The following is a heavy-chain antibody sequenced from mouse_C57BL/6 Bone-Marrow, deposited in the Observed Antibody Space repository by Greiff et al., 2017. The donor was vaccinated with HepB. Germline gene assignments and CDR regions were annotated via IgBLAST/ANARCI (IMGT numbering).Heavy chain of an antibody. CDR1: GYSITSGYY. CDR3: ARDRVYYYGSSPWFAY. V-gene: IGHV3-6*01. CDR2: ISYDGSN. Sequence: VQLQESGPGLVKPSQSLSLTCSVTGYSITSGYYWNWIRQFPGNKLEWMGYISYDGSNNYNPSLKNRISITRDTSKNQFFLKLNSVTTEDTATYYCARDRVYYYGSSPWFAYWGQGTLVTVSA. D-gene: IGHD1-1*01. J-gene: IGHJ3*01.